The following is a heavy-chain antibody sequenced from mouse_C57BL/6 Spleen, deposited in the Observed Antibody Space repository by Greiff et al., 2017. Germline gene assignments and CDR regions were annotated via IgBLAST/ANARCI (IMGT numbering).Heavy chain of an antibody. CDR3: ATSGGSSDYFDY. D-gene: IGHD1-1*01. J-gene: IGHJ2*01. V-gene: IGHV1-81*01. CDR2: IYPRSGNT. Sequence: VQLQQSGAELARPGASVKLSCKASGYTFTSYGISWVKQRTGQGLEWIGEIYPRSGNTYYNEKFKGKATLTADKSSSTAYMELRSLTSEDSAVYFCATSGGSSDYFDYWGQGTTLTVSS. CDR1: GYTFTSYG.